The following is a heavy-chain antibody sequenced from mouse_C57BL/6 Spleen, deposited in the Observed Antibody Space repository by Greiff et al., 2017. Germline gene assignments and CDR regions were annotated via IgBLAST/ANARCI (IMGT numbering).Heavy chain of an antibody. CDR3: ARGPYYGSILDV. CDR1: GYSITSGYY. CDR2: ISYDGSN. D-gene: IGHD1-1*01. Sequence: EVKLQESGPGLVKPSQSLSLTCSVTGYSITSGYYWNWIRQFPGNKLEWMGYISYDGSNNYNPSLKNRISITRDTSKNQFFLKLNSVTTEDTATYYCARGPYYGSILDVWGTGTTVTVSS. V-gene: IGHV3-6*01. J-gene: IGHJ1*03.